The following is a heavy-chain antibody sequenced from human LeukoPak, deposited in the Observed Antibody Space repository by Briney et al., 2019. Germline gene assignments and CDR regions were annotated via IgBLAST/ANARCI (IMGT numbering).Heavy chain of an antibody. V-gene: IGHV3-30*03. J-gene: IGHJ5*02. CDR1: GFTFSSYG. CDR2: ISYDGSNK. Sequence: GGSLRLSCAASGFTFSSYGMHWVRQAPGKGLEWVAVISYDGSNKYYADSVKGRFTISRDNAKNTLYLQMNSLRAEDTAMYYCARAEGGHCGGDCYSNWFDPWGQGTLVTVSS. CDR3: ARAEGGHCGGDCYSNWFDP. D-gene: IGHD2-21*02.